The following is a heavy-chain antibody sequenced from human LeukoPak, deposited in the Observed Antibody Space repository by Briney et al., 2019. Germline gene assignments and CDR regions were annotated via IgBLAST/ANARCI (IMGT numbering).Heavy chain of an antibody. CDR2: SYSGGNT. Sequence: GGSLRLSCAASGFPVSSNYMSWVRQAPGRGLEGVSLSYSGGNTYYADSVKDRFTISRDSSKNTLYLQMNSLRAEDTAVYFCAGSLARNYVGDYWGQGTLVTVSS. D-gene: IGHD3-10*02. CDR1: GFPVSSNY. J-gene: IGHJ4*02. V-gene: IGHV3-66*01. CDR3: AGSLARNYVGDY.